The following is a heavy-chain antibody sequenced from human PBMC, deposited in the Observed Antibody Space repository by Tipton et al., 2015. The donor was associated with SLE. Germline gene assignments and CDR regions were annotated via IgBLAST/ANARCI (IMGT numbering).Heavy chain of an antibody. D-gene: IGHD1-26*01. J-gene: IGHJ6*02. CDR3: ARRSGTWGDYYYYGMDV. V-gene: IGHV1-69*13. Sequence: QSGPEVKKPGASVKVSCKASGGTFTSYALSWVRQAPGQGLEWMGGIIPIFGTANYAQKFQGRVTITADESTSTAYMELSSLRSEDTAVYYCARRSGTWGDYYYYGMDVWGQGTTVTASS. CDR1: GGTFTSYA. CDR2: IIPIFGTA.